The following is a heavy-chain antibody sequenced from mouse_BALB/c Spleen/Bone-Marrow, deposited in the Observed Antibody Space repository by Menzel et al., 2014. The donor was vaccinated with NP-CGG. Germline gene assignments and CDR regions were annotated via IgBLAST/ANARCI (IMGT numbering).Heavy chain of an antibody. D-gene: IGHD2-3*01. J-gene: IGHJ4*01. CDR2: ITSVGVYT. CDR1: GFTFSSYT. Sequence: VQLKQPGGGLVKPGGSLKLSCAASGFTFSSYTMSWVRQTPEKRLEWVATITSVGVYTYYPDSVKGRFTISRDNAKNTLYLQMSSLKSEDTAMYYCTRDLYDGYSYYAMDYWGQGTSVTVSS. V-gene: IGHV5-6-4*01. CDR3: TRDLYDGYSYYAMDY.